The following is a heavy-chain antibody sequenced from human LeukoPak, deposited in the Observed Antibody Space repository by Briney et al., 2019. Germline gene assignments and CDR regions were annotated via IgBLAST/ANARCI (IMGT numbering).Heavy chain of an antibody. CDR1: GGSISSYY. CDR2: IYNSGST. CDR3: AREALPGYSSGWYGSYDSSGYYYKEAFDI. Sequence: SETLSLTCTVSGGSISSYYWSWIRQPAGKGLEWIGRIYNSGSTNYNPSLKSRVTISVDKSKNQFSLSLSSVTAADTAVYYCAREALPGYSSGWYGSYDSSGYYYKEAFDIWGQGTMVTVSS. V-gene: IGHV4-4*07. J-gene: IGHJ3*02. D-gene: IGHD3-22*01.